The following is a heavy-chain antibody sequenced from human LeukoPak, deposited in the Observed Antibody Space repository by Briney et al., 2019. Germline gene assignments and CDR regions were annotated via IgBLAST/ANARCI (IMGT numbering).Heavy chain of an antibody. Sequence: ASVKVSCTASGYTFTIYYMHWVRQAPGQGLEWMGIINPSGGSTSYAQKFQGRVTMTRDTSTSTVYMELSSLRSEDTAVYYCARSLGRRGRVDYWGQGTLVTVSS. V-gene: IGHV1-46*01. CDR3: ARSLGRRGRVDY. D-gene: IGHD5-12*01. CDR1: GYTFTIYY. CDR2: INPSGGST. J-gene: IGHJ4*02.